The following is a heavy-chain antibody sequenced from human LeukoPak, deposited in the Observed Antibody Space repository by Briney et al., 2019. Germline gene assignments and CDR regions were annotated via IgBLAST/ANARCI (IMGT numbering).Heavy chain of an antibody. CDR3: ARDLIGLIAAGRYYYYMDV. CDR1: GGSTSSGSYY. D-gene: IGHD6-13*01. CDR2: IYTSGST. V-gene: IGHV4-61*02. J-gene: IGHJ6*03. Sequence: SQTLSLTCTVSGGSTSSGSYYWSWIRQPAGKGLEWIGRIYTSGSTNYNPSLKSRVTISVDTSKNQFSLKLSSVTAADTAVYYCARDLIGLIAAGRYYYYMDVWGKGTTVTVSS.